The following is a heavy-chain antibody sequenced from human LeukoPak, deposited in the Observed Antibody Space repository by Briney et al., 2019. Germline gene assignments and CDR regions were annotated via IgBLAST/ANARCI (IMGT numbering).Heavy chain of an antibody. CDR2: INHSGST. Sequence: SETLSPTCAVYGGSFSGYYWSWIRQPPGKGLEWIGEINHSGSTNYNPSLKSRVTISVDTSKNQFSLKLSSVTAADTAVYYCARGRSYYYDSSGYSDYWGQGTLVTVSS. CDR3: ARGRSYYYDSSGYSDY. V-gene: IGHV4-34*01. CDR1: GGSFSGYY. J-gene: IGHJ4*02. D-gene: IGHD3-22*01.